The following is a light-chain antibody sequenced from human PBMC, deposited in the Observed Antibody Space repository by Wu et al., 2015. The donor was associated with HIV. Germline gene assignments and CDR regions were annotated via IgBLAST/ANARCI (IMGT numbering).Light chain of an antibody. CDR2: KAS. V-gene: IGKV1-5*03. J-gene: IGKJ2*03. Sequence: DIQMTQSPSTLSASVGDRVTITCRASQSIHSWLAWYQQKPGTAPNLLISKASSLESRVPSRFSGSGSGTEFTLTINSLQPDDFATYFCQQYDISPFSFGQGTKVEI. CDR1: QSIHSW. CDR3: QQYDISPFS.